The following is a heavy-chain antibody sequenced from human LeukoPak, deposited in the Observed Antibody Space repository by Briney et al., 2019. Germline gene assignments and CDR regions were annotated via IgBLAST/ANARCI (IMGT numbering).Heavy chain of an antibody. CDR1: GGSISSGSYY. CDR3: AREASGYDYGYYYYYGMDV. Sequence: PSQTLSLTCTVSGGSISSGSYYWSWTRQPAGKGLEWIGRIYTSGSTNYNPSLESRVTISVDTSKNQFSLKLSSVTAADTAVYYCAREASGYDYGYYYYYGMDVWGQGTTVTVSS. D-gene: IGHD5-12*01. CDR2: IYTSGST. V-gene: IGHV4-61*02. J-gene: IGHJ6*02.